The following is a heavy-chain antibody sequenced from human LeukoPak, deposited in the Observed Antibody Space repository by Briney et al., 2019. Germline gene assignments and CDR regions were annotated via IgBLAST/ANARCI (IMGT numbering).Heavy chain of an antibody. J-gene: IGHJ4*02. D-gene: IGHD2-15*01. CDR2: INAGNGNT. Sequence: ASVTVSCKASGYTFTSYAMHWVRQAPGQRLEWMGWINAGNGNTKYSQKFQGRVTITRDTSASTAYMELSSLRSEDTAVYYCAREGPVEDIVVVVAANYFDYWGQGTLVTVSS. CDR3: AREGPVEDIVVVVAANYFDY. V-gene: IGHV1-3*01. CDR1: GYTFTSYA.